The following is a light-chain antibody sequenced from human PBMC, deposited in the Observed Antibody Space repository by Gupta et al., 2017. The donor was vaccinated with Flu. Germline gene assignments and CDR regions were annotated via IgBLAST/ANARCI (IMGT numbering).Light chain of an antibody. J-gene: IGKJ3*01. CDR1: QSLAHSDGNTY. CDR3: MQGTHWPFT. Sequence: VVLTQSPLSLPVTLGQPASISCTSSQSLAHSDGNTYLNWFHQRPGQSPRRLIYEVSNRDSGVPDRFSGSGSGTDFTLKISRVEAEDIGVYFCMQGTHWPFTCGPGTKVDIK. CDR2: EVS. V-gene: IGKV2-30*02.